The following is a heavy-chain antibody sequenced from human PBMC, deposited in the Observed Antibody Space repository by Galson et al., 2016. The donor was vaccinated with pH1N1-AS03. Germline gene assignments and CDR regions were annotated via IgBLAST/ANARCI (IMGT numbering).Heavy chain of an antibody. Sequence: SLRLSCAASGFTVSSSHMNWVRQAPGKGLEWVSIIYSGGTTYYADSVKGRFIVSRDNSKNTLYLQMNSLRAEDTAVYYCARDVLPYSLGLDVWGQGTTVTVSS. V-gene: IGHV3-53*01. CDR3: ARDVLPYSLGLDV. J-gene: IGHJ6*02. CDR2: IYSGGTT. CDR1: GFTVSSSH. D-gene: IGHD5-18*01.